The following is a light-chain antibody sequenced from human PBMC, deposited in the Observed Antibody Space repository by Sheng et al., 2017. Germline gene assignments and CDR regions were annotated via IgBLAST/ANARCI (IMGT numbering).Light chain of an antibody. J-gene: IGKJ2*01. CDR2: ASS. V-gene: IGKV1-27*01. Sequence: DFQMTQSPSSLSASVGDRVTITCRASQDIDNFLAWYQQTPGKAPNLLVFASSALKSGVSPRFSGSGSGTDFTLTISSLQAEDVAVYFCQQYHSPPYTFGQGTKLEIK. CDR1: QDIDNF. CDR3: QQYHSPPYT.